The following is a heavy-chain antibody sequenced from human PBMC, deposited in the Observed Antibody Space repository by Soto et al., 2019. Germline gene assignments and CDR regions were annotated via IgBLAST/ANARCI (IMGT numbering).Heavy chain of an antibody. CDR3: TRVRDILTGPEVFDY. Sequence: GGSLRLSCTASGFTFGDYAMSWFRQAPGKGLEWVGFIRSKAYGGTTEYAASVKGRFTISRDDSKSIAYLQMNSLKTEDTAVYYCTRVRDILTGPEVFDYWGQGTLVTVSS. CDR2: IRSKAYGGTT. CDR1: GFTFGDYA. V-gene: IGHV3-49*03. D-gene: IGHD3-9*01. J-gene: IGHJ4*02.